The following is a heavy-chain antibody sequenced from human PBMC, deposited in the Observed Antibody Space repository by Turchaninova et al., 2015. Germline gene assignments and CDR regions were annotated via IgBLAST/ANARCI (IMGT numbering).Heavy chain of an antibody. CDR1: GFTFSSYA. CDR2: IGGSDDSP. D-gene: IGHD3-22*01. Sequence: EVQLVESGGGLVEPGGSLRISCAAPGFTFSSYAMSWVRPAHGTGLEWVSAIGGSDDSPHYADAVKGRFTNTREKANNTLDQQINTRRAEDTAVYYCAKVQGQYYYDSSGYTPFDYWGQGTLVTVSS. CDR3: AKVQGQYYYDSSGYTPFDY. J-gene: IGHJ4*02. V-gene: IGHV3-23*04.